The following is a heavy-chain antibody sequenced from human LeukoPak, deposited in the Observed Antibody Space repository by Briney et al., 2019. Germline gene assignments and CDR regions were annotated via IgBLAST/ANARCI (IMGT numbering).Heavy chain of an antibody. CDR2: INHSGST. D-gene: IGHD3-9*01. CDR3: ARDYDVLTAYPPTQLFDP. V-gene: IGHV4-34*01. Sequence: SETLSLTCAVYGGSFSGYYWSWIRQPPGKGLEWIGEINHSGSTNYNPSLKSRVTMSVDTSKNQFSLKLNSVTAADTAVYYYARDYDVLTAYPPTQLFDPWGQGTLVTVSS. J-gene: IGHJ5*02. CDR1: GGSFSGYY.